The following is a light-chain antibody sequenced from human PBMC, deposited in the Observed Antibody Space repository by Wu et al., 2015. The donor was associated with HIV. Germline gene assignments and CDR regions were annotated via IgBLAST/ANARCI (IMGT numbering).Light chain of an antibody. Sequence: DIQMTQSPSTPSASVGDRVTITCRASQSMSNWLAWYQQRPGKAPKLLIYKTSSLESGVPSRFSGSGSGSEFTLTISSLQPDDFATYYCQQYNTNPWTFGQGTKVEIK. CDR2: KTS. J-gene: IGKJ1*01. CDR1: QSMSNW. CDR3: QQYNTNPWT. V-gene: IGKV1-5*03.